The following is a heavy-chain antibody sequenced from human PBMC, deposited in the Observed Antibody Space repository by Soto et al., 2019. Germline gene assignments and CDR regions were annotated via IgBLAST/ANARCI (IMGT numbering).Heavy chain of an antibody. Sequence: QVQLVQSGAEVKKPGASVKVSCKASGYTFTRSGISWVRQAPGQGLEWMGWISTYNGDTNYAQTLQGRVTMTTDTSTSTVHMEVRSLRSDDTAVYYCARAGVAPYYYYGMDVWGQGTPVTVSS. CDR2: ISTYNGDT. CDR1: GYTFTRSG. D-gene: IGHD5-12*01. CDR3: ARAGVAPYYYYGMDV. V-gene: IGHV1-18*01. J-gene: IGHJ6*02.